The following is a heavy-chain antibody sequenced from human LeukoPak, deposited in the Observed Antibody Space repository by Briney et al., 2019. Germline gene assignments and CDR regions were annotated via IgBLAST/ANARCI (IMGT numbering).Heavy chain of an antibody. Sequence: GGSLRLSCVASGFTFSSYEMNWVRQAPGKGLEWLTYISDSGSTIYYADSVKGRFTISRDNAKNSLYLQMNSLRAEDTAVYYCARDRPQSLFYYGMDVWGQGTTVTVSS. CDR1: GFTFSSYE. CDR3: ARDRPQSLFYYGMDV. V-gene: IGHV3-48*03. CDR2: ISDSGSTI. J-gene: IGHJ6*02.